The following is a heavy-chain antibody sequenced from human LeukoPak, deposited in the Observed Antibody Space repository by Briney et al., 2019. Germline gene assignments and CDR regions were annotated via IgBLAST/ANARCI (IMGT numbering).Heavy chain of an antibody. CDR3: ARASITMVRGVLDP. J-gene: IGHJ5*02. D-gene: IGHD3-10*01. V-gene: IGHV1-18*04. Sequence: GASVKVSCKASGYTFTSYGISWVRQAPGQGLEWMGWISAYNGNTNYAQKLQGRVTITTDTSTSTAYMELRSLRSDDTAVYYCARASITMVRGVLDPWGQGTLVTVSS. CDR1: GYTFTSYG. CDR2: ISAYNGNT.